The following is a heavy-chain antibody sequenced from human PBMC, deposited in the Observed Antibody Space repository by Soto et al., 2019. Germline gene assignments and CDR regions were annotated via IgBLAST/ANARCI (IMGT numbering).Heavy chain of an antibody. Sequence: EVQLVETGGGLIQPGGSLRLSCAASGFTVSSNYMSWVRQAPGKGLEWVSVIYSGGSTYYADSVKGRFTISRDNSKNTLYLQMNSLRAEDTAVYYCARVRGLRFLENYYYGIDVWGQGTTVTVSS. V-gene: IGHV3-53*02. D-gene: IGHD3-3*01. J-gene: IGHJ6*02. CDR2: IYSGGST. CDR1: GFTVSSNY. CDR3: ARVRGLRFLENYYYGIDV.